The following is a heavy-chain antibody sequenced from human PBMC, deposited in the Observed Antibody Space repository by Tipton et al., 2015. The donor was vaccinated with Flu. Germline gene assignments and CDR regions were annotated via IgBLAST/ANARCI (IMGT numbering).Heavy chain of an antibody. CDR1: GGSVSSGSYY. CDR2: IYYSGST. D-gene: IGHD6-13*01. Sequence: TLSLTCTVSGGSVSSGSYYWSWIRQPPGKGLEWIGYIYYSGSTNYNPSLKSRVTISVDTSKNQFSLKLSSVTAADTAVYYCARANGYSSSSADAFDIWGQGTMVTVSS. CDR3: ARANGYSSSSADAFDI. V-gene: IGHV4-61*01. J-gene: IGHJ3*02.